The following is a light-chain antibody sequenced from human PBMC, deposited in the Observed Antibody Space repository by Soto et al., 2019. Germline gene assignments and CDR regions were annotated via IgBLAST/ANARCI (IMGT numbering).Light chain of an antibody. Sequence: EIVMTQSPATLSVSPGEGATLSCRASQSVSSKLAWYQQKPGQAPRLLIYGASTRATGIPARFSGSGSGTEFTLIISSLQSEDSAVYYCQQYIRWPLTFGGGTKVAIK. J-gene: IGKJ4*01. CDR3: QQYIRWPLT. CDR1: QSVSSK. V-gene: IGKV3-15*01. CDR2: GAS.